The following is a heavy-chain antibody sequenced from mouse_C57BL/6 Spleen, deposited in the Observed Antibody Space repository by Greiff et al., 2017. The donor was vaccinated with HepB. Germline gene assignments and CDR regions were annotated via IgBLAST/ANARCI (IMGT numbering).Heavy chain of an antibody. D-gene: IGHD2-4*01. J-gene: IGHJ4*01. CDR2: IWSGGST. V-gene: IGHV2-2*01. Sequence: QVQLQQSGPGLVQPSQSLSITCTVSGFSLTSYGVHWVRQSPGKGLEWLGVIWSGGSTDYNAAFISRLSISKDNSKSQVFFKMNSLQADDTAIYYCARESTMITTRRYYAMDYWGQGTSVTVSS. CDR1: GFSLTSYG. CDR3: ARESTMITTRRYYAMDY.